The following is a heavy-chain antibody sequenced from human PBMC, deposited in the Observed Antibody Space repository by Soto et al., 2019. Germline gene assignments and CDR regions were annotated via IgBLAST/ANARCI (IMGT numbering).Heavy chain of an antibody. CDR2: INPNSGGT. D-gene: IGHD2-2*02. CDR3: ARDRYCSSTSCYTYDGGHYYGMDV. Sequence: ASVKVSCKASGYTFTGYYMHWVRQAPGQGLEWMGWINPNSGGTNYAQKFQGRVTMTRDTSISTAYMELSRLRSDDTAVYYCARDRYCSSTSCYTYDGGHYYGMDVWGQGTTVTVSS. CDR1: GYTFTGYY. V-gene: IGHV1-2*02. J-gene: IGHJ6*02.